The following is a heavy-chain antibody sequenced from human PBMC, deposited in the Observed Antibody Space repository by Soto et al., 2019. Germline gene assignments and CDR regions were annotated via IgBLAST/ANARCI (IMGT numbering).Heavy chain of an antibody. J-gene: IGHJ1*01. CDR1: GASVNTGDYY. CDR2: IFYSGDT. V-gene: IGHV4-30-4*01. Sequence: VQLQGSGSGLLKPSQTLSLTCTVSGASVNTGDYYWSYIRQPPGKGLEWLGYIFYSGDTYYNPSLKSRATISLNTSRNQFSLTLTSVTDADTALYYCVGTGTTDDFWGQGTLVTVSS. CDR3: VGTGTTDDF. D-gene: IGHD1-7*01.